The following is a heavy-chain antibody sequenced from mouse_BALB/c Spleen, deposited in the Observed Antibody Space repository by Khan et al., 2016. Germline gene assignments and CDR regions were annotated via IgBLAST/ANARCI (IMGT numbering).Heavy chain of an antibody. Sequence: QIQLVQSGPELKKPGETVKISCKASGYTFTNYGMNWVKQAPGKGLKWMGWINTNTGEPTYAEEFKGRFAFSWETSASTAYLQIDNLKTEDTATYFCAEDYYGSNWFAYWGQGTLVTVSA. V-gene: IGHV9-3*02. CDR1: GYTFTNYG. CDR3: AEDYYGSNWFAY. CDR2: INTNTGEP. J-gene: IGHJ3*01. D-gene: IGHD1-1*01.